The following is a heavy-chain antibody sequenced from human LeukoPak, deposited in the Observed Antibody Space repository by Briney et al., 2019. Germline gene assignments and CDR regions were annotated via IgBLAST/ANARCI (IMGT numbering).Heavy chain of an antibody. V-gene: IGHV4-59*08. D-gene: IGHD2-8*01. Sequence: SETLSLTCTVSGGSISSYYWNWIRQPPGKGLEWIGYIYYSGSTNYNPSLKSRVTISVDTSKNQFSLKLSSVTAADTAVYYCATASVMVPLYYYYGMDVWGQGTTVTVSS. J-gene: IGHJ6*02. CDR3: ATASVMVPLYYYYGMDV. CDR1: GGSISSYY. CDR2: IYYSGST.